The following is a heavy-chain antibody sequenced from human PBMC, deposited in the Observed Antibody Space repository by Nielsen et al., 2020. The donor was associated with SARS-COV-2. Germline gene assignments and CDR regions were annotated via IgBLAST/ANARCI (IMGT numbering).Heavy chain of an antibody. Sequence: GESLKISCAASGFIFSSYWMSWVRQAPGKGLEWVANIKQDGSEKYYVDSVKGRFTISRDNAKNSLYLQMNSLRAEDTAVYYCAAMIVVAYFDYWGQGTLVTVSS. J-gene: IGHJ4*02. CDR3: AAMIVVAYFDY. D-gene: IGHD3-22*01. CDR1: GFIFSSYW. V-gene: IGHV3-7*01. CDR2: IKQDGSEK.